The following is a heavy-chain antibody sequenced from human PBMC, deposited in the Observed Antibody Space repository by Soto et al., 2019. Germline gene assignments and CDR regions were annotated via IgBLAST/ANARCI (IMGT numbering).Heavy chain of an antibody. J-gene: IGHJ4*02. V-gene: IGHV3-74*01. CDR2: IHSDGSST. D-gene: IGHD6-13*01. CDR1: GFTFSSYW. CDR3: VSGIASPGAYDYFDY. Sequence: EVQLVESGGGLVQPGGSLRLSCAASGFTFSSYWMHWVRQAPGMGLVWVSRIHSDGSSTTYADFVKGRFTISRDNAKNTLYLQMNSLRPEDMAVYYCVSGIASPGAYDYFDYWGQGTLVTVSS.